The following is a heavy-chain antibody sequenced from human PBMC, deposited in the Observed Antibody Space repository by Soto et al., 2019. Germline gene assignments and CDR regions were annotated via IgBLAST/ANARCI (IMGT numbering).Heavy chain of an antibody. CDR2: IDPSDSYT. CDR3: ARGPTPLSYYYYYYGMDV. CDR1: GYSFTSYW. D-gene: IGHD2-15*01. V-gene: IGHV5-10-1*01. J-gene: IGHJ6*02. Sequence: PAESLKISWKGSGYSFTSYWISWLRQMPWKGLEWMGRIDPSDSYTNYSPSFQGHVTISADKSISTAYLQWSSLKASDTAMYYCARGPTPLSYYYYYYGMDVWGQGTTVTVSS.